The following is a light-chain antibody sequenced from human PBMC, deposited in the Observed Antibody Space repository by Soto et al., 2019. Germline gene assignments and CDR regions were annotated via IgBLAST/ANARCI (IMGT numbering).Light chain of an antibody. J-gene: IGKJ1*01. CDR1: QSVSSSY. Sequence: EIVSTQSPGTLSLSPGERATLSCRASQSVSSSYLAWYQQKPGQAPRLLIYGASSGATGIPDRFSGSGSGTDFTLTISRLEPEDFAVYYCQQYGSSPTFGQGTKVDI. CDR3: QQYGSSPT. V-gene: IGKV3-20*01. CDR2: GAS.